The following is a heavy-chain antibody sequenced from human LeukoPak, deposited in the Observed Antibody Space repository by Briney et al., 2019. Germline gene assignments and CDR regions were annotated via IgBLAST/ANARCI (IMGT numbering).Heavy chain of an antibody. V-gene: IGHV3-49*04. CDR2: IQAKACGGAT. J-gene: IGHJ4*02. CDR1: GFTFGDYA. D-gene: IGHD2-2*01. CDR3: TRAPHPRCSSSGCYLDS. Sequence: PGGSLRLSCSTSGFTFGDYAMSWVRQAPGEGLERVGFIQAKACGGATKYAASVNGRFSNWRDDSQSIANLQMNDLKTEDTAVYYCTRAPHPRCSSSGCYLDSWGQGTLVTVSS.